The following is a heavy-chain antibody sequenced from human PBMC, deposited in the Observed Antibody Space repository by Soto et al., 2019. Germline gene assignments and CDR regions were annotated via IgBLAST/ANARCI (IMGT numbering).Heavy chain of an antibody. D-gene: IGHD2-2*01. CDR1: GGTLSNYG. V-gene: IGHV1-69*12. CDR3: AREPSRYQSYYFDY. Sequence: QLHLVQSGSEVKKPRSSVRVSCKTSGGTLSNYGLSWVRLAPGQGLEWMGGILPVFGTSNYAQKFQDRLTITADESTNTAYMDLTSLTSDDTAVYYCAREPSRYQSYYFDYWGQGTLVTVSS. CDR2: ILPVFGTS. J-gene: IGHJ4*02.